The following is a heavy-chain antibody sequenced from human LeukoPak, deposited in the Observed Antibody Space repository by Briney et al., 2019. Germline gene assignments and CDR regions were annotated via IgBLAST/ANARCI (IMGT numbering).Heavy chain of an antibody. V-gene: IGHV3-11*04. CDR3: ARAFYGSGSYGHMDV. CDR2: ISSSGSTI. Sequence: GGSLRLSRAASGFTFSDYYMSWIRQAPAKGLEWVSYISSSGSTIYYADSVKGRFTISRDNAKNSLYLQMNSLRAEDTAVYYCARAFYGSGSYGHMDVWGKGTTVTVSS. CDR1: GFTFSDYY. J-gene: IGHJ6*03. D-gene: IGHD3-10*01.